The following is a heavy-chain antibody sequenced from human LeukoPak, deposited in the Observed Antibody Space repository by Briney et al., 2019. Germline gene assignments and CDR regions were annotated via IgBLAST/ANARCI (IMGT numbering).Heavy chain of an antibody. J-gene: IGHJ6*02. V-gene: IGHV1-46*01. CDR1: GYTFTGYY. CDR3: ARDGVVPAAPLAGMDV. D-gene: IGHD2-2*01. Sequence: ASVKVSCKASGYTFTGYYMHWVRQAPGQGLEWMGIINPSGGSTSYAQKFQGRVTMTRDTSTSTVYMELSSLRSEDTAVYYCARDGVVPAAPLAGMDVWGQGTTVTVSS. CDR2: INPSGGST.